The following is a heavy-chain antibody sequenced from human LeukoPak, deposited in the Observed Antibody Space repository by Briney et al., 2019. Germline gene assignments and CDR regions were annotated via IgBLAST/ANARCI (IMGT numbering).Heavy chain of an antibody. CDR2: IYSGGST. V-gene: IGHV3-66*01. J-gene: IGHJ4*02. D-gene: IGHD3-10*01. CDR1: GFTFSDYS. Sequence: PGGSLRLSCAASGFTFSDYSMNWVRQAPGKGLEWVSVIYSGGSTYYADSVKGRFTISRDNSKNTLFLQMNSLRAGDTAVYYCARGTVTMVDYWGQGTLVTVSS. CDR3: ARGTVTMVDY.